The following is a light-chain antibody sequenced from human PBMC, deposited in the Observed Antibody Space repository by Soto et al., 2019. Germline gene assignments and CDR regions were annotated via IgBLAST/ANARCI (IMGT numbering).Light chain of an antibody. Sequence: QSVLTQPPSASGTPGQRVTISCSGSSSNIGSNTVNWYQQLPGTAPKLLIYTNDQRPSGVPDRFSGSRSGTSASLAISGLQFEDEADYHCSSWDDNLDAGVFGDGTKVTVL. CDR1: SSNIGSNT. CDR2: TND. V-gene: IGLV1-44*01. CDR3: SSWDDNLDAGV. J-gene: IGLJ1*01.